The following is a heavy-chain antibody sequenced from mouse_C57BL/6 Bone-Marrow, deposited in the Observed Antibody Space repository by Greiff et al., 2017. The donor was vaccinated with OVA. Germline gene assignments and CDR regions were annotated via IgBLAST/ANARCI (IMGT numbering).Heavy chain of an antibody. J-gene: IGHJ2*01. D-gene: IGHD2-4*01. CDR2: IYPGDGDT. V-gene: IGHV1-82*01. Sequence: LQESGPELVKPGASVKISCKASGYAFSSSWMNWVKQRPGKGLEWIGRIYPGDGDTNYNGKFKGKATLTADKSSSTAYMQLSSLTSEDSAVYFCARFCDYDYGGQGTTLTVSS. CDR3: ARFCDYDY. CDR1: GYAFSSSW.